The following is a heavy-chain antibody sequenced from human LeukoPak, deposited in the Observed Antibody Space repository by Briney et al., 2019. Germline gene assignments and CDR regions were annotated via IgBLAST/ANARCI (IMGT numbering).Heavy chain of an antibody. Sequence: SETLSLTCTVSGDSISSGDYYWSWIRQPAGKGLEWIGRISSSGSTNYNPSLKSRVTISVDTSKNQFSLKLSSVTAADTAVYFCARDYAAAAGTYYYYYYMDVWGKGTTVTISS. V-gene: IGHV4-61*02. CDR2: ISSSGST. CDR3: ARDYAAAAGTYYYYYYMDV. J-gene: IGHJ6*03. D-gene: IGHD6-13*01. CDR1: GDSISSGDYY.